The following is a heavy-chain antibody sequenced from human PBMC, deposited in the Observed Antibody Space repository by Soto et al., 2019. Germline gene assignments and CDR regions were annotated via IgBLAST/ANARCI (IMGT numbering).Heavy chain of an antibody. CDR1: GFTFSSYT. CDR2: SSDRRTGNT. V-gene: IGHV3-21*04. D-gene: IGHD2-2*02. Sequence: GGSLRLSCAASGFTFSSYTLNWVRRAPGKGLEWVATSSDRRTGNTHYSDSVRGRFTLSRDNARNSLYLQMNSLRAEDTAIYYCARIYCSSSSCYIDFWGQGILVTVSS. J-gene: IGHJ4*02. CDR3: ARIYCSSSSCYIDF.